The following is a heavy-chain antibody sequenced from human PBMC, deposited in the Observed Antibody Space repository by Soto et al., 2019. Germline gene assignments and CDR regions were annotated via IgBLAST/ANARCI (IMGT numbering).Heavy chain of an antibody. J-gene: IGHJ4*02. CDR3: ASITMVRGVPY. CDR2: IYYSGST. D-gene: IGHD3-10*01. Sequence: SETLSLTCAVSGGSISSYYWSWIRQPPGKGLEWIGYIYYSGSTNYNPSLKSRVTISVDTSKNQFSLKLSSVTAADTAVYYCASITMVRGVPYWGQGTLVTVSS. V-gene: IGHV4-59*01. CDR1: GGSISSYY.